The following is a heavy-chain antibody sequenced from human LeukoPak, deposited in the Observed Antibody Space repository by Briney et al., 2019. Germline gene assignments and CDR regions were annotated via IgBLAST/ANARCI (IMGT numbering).Heavy chain of an antibody. CDR2: IKSRSDGETA. D-gene: IGHD3-10*01. J-gene: IGHJ4*02. CDR1: GFTLSSAW. Sequence: GGSLRLSCVASGFTLSSAWMSWVRQAPGKGLEWVGRIKSRSDGETADFAAPVKGRFTISRDDSKTTLYLQMHSLNTEDTAVYYCTTDQGITLIRGVIVSWGQGTLVTVSS. V-gene: IGHV3-15*01. CDR3: TTDQGITLIRGVIVS.